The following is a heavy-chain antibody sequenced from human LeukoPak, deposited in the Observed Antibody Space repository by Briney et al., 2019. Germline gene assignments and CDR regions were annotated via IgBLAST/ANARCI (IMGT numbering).Heavy chain of an antibody. V-gene: IGHV3-21*01. CDR1: GFTFSSYA. CDR3: ARAPGCRSFLDY. CDR2: ISSSSSYI. D-gene: IGHD1-26*01. J-gene: IGHJ4*02. Sequence: PGGSLRLSCAASGFTFSSYAMSWVRQAPGKGLEWVSFISSSSSYIYYADSVKGRFTISRDNAKNSLYLQMNSLRAEDTAVYYCARAPGCRSFLDYWGQGTLVTVSS.